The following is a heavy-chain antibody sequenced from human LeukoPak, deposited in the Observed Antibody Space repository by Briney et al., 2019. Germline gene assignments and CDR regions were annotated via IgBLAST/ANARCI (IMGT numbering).Heavy chain of an antibody. CDR1: GFTFSNDA. CDR3: ARDILPGYPSYPAY. CDR2: TSYDGTAI. Sequence: PGGSLRLSCAGSGFTFSNDAMHWVRQAPGKGLEWVAVTSYDGTAIYYVDSVKGRFTISKDNSRNTLYQQMNSLRVEDTAVYYCARDILPGYPSYPAYWGHRTLVTVSS. J-gene: IGHJ4*01. D-gene: IGHD3-9*01. V-gene: IGHV3-30*04.